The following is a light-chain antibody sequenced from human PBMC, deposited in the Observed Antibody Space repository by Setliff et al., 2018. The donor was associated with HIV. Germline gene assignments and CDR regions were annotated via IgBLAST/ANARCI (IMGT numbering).Light chain of an antibody. CDR3: SSYAITNTLH. J-gene: IGLJ1*01. CDR1: SSDVGGYSY. Sequence: QSVLTQPASVSGSPGQSITISCTGTSSDVGGYSYVSWYQQHPGKAPKLIIYEVRNRPSGVSNRFSGSKSGNTASLTISGLQAEDEADYYCSSYAITNTLHFGTGTKGTVL. CDR2: EVR. V-gene: IGLV2-14*01.